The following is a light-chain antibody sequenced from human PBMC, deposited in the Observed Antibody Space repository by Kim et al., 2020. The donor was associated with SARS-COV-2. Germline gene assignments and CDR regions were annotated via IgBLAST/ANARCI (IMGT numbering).Light chain of an antibody. CDR3: CSYAGSSTYV. V-gene: IGLV2-23*02. CDR2: DVS. J-gene: IGLJ1*01. CDR1: SRDGGNYNL. Sequence: GQSITISCTGTSRDGGNYNLVSWYQQHPGKAPKLMIYDVSKRPSGVSNRFSGSQSGNTASLTISGLQAEDEADYYCCSYAGSSTYVFGTGTKVTVL.